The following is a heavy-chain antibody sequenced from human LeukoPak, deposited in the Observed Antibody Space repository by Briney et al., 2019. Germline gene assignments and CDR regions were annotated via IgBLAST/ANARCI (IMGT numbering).Heavy chain of an antibody. D-gene: IGHD6-13*01. V-gene: IGHV3-30-3*01. CDR3: ARDLDSSSCYILWFDP. J-gene: IGHJ5*02. Sequence: PGGSLRLSCAASGFIFSNYAMHWARQAPGKGLEWVAVISYDGSNKYYADSVKGRFTISRDNSKNTLFLQMNSLRTEDTAVYYCARDLDSSSCYILWFDPWGQGTLVTVSS. CDR2: ISYDGSNK. CDR1: GFIFSNYA.